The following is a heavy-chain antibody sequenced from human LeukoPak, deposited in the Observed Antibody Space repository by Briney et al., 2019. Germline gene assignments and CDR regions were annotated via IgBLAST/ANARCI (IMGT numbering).Heavy chain of an antibody. V-gene: IGHV3-9*01. CDR2: ISWNSGSI. CDR3: ARDLDDFWRGNTGDAFDI. J-gene: IGHJ3*02. D-gene: IGHD3-3*01. CDR1: GFTFDDYA. Sequence: PGGSLRLSCAASGFTFDDYAMHWVRQAPGKGLEWVSGISWNSGSIGYADSVKGRFTISRDNAKNSLYLQMNSLRAEDTAVYYCARDLDDFWRGNTGDAFDIWGQGTMVTVSS.